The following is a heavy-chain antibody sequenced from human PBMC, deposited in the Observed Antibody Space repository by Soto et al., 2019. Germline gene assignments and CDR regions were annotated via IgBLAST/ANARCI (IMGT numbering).Heavy chain of an antibody. Sequence: GGSLRLSCAASGFTFSSYSMNWVRQAPGKGLEWVSSISSSSSYIYYADSVKGRFTISRDNAKNSLYLQMNSLRAEDMAVYYCARSGTGNYFFYYMDVWGKGTTVTVSS. CDR3: ARSGTGNYFFYYMDV. D-gene: IGHD6-13*01. J-gene: IGHJ6*03. V-gene: IGHV3-21*01. CDR2: ISSSSSYI. CDR1: GFTFSSYS.